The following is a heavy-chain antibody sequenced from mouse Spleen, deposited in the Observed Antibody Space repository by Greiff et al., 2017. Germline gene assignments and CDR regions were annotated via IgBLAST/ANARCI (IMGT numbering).Heavy chain of an antibody. J-gene: IGHJ2*01. CDR3: ARNWDY. V-gene: IGHV5-9-3*01. Sequence: EVQLVESGGGLVKPGGSLKLSCAASGFTFSSYAMSWVRQTPEKRLEWVATISSGGSYTYYPDSVKGRFTISRDNAKNTLYLQMSSLRSEDTAMYYCARNWDYWGQGTTLTVSS. D-gene: IGHD4-1*01. CDR1: GFTFSSYA. CDR2: ISSGGSYT.